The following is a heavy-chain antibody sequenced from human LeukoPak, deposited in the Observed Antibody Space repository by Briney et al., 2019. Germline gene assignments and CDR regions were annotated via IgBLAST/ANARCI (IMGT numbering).Heavy chain of an antibody. Sequence: GSLRLSCTASGFTFSTYAMHWVRQTPGKGLQWVAVISYDGSNKYYADSVKGRFTISRDNSKNTVYLQMNSLSAEDTAVYFCVTNRQSGTSWYPDYWGQGTLVTVSS. CDR1: GFTFSTYA. CDR2: ISYDGSNK. CDR3: VTNRQSGTSWYPDY. J-gene: IGHJ4*02. V-gene: IGHV3-30-3*01. D-gene: IGHD6-13*01.